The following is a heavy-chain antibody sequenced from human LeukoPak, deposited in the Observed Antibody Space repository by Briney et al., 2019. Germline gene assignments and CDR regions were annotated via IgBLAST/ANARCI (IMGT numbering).Heavy chain of an antibody. CDR1: GGSFSGYY. V-gene: IGHV4-34*01. CDR2: INHSGST. D-gene: IGHD1-1*01. Sequence: PSETLSLTCAVYGGSFSGYYWSWIRQPPGKGLEWIGEINHSGSTNYNPSLKSRVTISVDTSKNQFSLKLSSVTAADTAVYYCARVGYPDYYYGMDVWGQGTTVTVSS. CDR3: ARVGYPDYYYGMDV. J-gene: IGHJ6*02.